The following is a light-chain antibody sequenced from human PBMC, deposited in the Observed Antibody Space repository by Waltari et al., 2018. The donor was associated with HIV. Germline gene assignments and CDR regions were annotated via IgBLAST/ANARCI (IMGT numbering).Light chain of an antibody. CDR3: ASWVDRLNGWV. V-gene: IGLV1-44*01. CDR2: SSN. CDR1: SSNIEINP. J-gene: IGLJ3*02. Sequence: QSVLTQPPSTSGTPGQRVTISCSGSSSNIEINPVTWYQHLPGTAPKLLIYSSNLRPSGVPDRFSGSKSGTSASLAISGLQSEDEADYYCASWVDRLNGWVFGGGTKLTVL.